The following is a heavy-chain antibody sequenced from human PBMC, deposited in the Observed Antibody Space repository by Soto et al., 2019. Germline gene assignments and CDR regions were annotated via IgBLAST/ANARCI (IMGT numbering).Heavy chain of an antibody. V-gene: IGHV1-2*02. Sequence: QVQLVQSGAEVKKPGASVKVSCQASGYTFTGDYMHWVRQAPGQGLEWLGRINPNSGVTNYAQNFEGRVTMTRDTSTSTAYMEMSWLTFVDTAVYYCARDFNYYTMDVWGQGTTVTVSS. CDR3: ARDFNYYTMDV. CDR1: GYTFTGDY. CDR2: INPNSGVT. J-gene: IGHJ6*02.